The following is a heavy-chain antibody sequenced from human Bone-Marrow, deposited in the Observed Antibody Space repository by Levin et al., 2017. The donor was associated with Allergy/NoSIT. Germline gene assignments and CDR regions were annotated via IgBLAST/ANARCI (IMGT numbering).Heavy chain of an antibody. D-gene: IGHD3-10*02. Sequence: GESLKISCAASGFTFSSYVMNWVRQAPGKGLEWVSLISGSGGSTNYADSVKGRFTISRDNSKNTLYLPMNSLRAEDAAVYYCAKDLDYYVRGWTYAMDYGMDVWGQGTTVTVSS. V-gene: IGHV3-23*01. CDR1: GFTFSSYV. CDR2: ISGSGGST. J-gene: IGHJ6*02. CDR3: AKDLDYYVRGWTYAMDYGMDV.